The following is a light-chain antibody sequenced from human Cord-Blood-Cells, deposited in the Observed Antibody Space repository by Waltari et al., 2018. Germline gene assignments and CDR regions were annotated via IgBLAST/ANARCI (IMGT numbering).Light chain of an antibody. CDR2: KAS. Sequence: DIQMTQSPSTLSASVGDRVTITCRASQSISSWLAWYQQKPGKAPKLLIYKASSLESGVPTRFSGSGSGTEFTLTISSLQPDDFANYYCQHYNSYWTFGQGTKLEIK. V-gene: IGKV1-5*03. CDR1: QSISSW. J-gene: IGKJ1*01. CDR3: QHYNSYWT.